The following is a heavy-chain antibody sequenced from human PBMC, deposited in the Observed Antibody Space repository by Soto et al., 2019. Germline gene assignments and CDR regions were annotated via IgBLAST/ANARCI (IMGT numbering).Heavy chain of an antibody. CDR2: ISSSSSYI. J-gene: IGHJ6*02. D-gene: IGHD3-10*01. V-gene: IGHV3-21*01. Sequence: GGSLRLSCAASGFTFSSYSMNWVRQAPGKGLEWVSSISSSSSYIYYADSVKGRFTISRDNAKNSLYLQMNSLRAEDTAVYYCARDFRAPITMVRGVILGYYYGMDVWGQGTTVTVSS. CDR1: GFTFSSYS. CDR3: ARDFRAPITMVRGVILGYYYGMDV.